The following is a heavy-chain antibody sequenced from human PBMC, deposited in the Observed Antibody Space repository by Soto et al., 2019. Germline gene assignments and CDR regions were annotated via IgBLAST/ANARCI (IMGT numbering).Heavy chain of an antibody. Sequence: GGSLRLSCAASGFTFSSYGMHWVRQAPGKGLEWVAVISYDGSNKYYADSVKGRFTISRDNSKNTLYLQMNSLRAEDTAVYYCARDYHEYYYDSSGSLGYWGQGTLVTVSS. CDR3: ARDYHEYYYDSSGSLGY. V-gene: IGHV3-30*03. D-gene: IGHD3-22*01. CDR2: ISYDGSNK. J-gene: IGHJ4*02. CDR1: GFTFSSYG.